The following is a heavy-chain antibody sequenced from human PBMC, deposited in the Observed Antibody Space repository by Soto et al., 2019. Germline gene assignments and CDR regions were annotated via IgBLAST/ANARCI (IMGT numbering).Heavy chain of an antibody. J-gene: IGHJ6*02. V-gene: IGHV3-23*01. CDR1: GFTFSSYA. D-gene: IGHD3-3*01. Sequence: EVQLLESGGGLVQPGGSLRLSCAASGFTFSSYAMSWVRQAPGKGLEWVSAISGSGGSTYYADSVKGRFTISRDNSKNTLYLQMNSLRAEETAVYYCAGGNYDFWSGLPDYYYYGMDVWGQGTTVTVSS. CDR3: AGGNYDFWSGLPDYYYYGMDV. CDR2: ISGSGGST.